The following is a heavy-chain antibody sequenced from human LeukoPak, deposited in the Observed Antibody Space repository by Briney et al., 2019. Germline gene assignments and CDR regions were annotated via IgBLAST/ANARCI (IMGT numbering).Heavy chain of an antibody. CDR1: GFTFSSYA. J-gene: IGHJ4*02. V-gene: IGHV3-23*01. CDR2: ISGSGGST. Sequence: GGSLRLSCAASGFTFSSYAMSWVRQAPGKGLEWVSAISGSGGSTYYADSVKGRFTISRDNSKNTLYLQMNSLRPEDTAVYYCAKDRRDYGGNIDYWGQGTLVTVSS. CDR3: AKDRRDYGGNIDY. D-gene: IGHD4-23*01.